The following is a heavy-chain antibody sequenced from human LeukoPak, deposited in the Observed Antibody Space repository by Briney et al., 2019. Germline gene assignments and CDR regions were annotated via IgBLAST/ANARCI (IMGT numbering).Heavy chain of an antibody. Sequence: ASVKVSCKASGYTFTSYDINWVRQATGQGLEWMGWMNPNSGNTGYAQKFQGRVSMTSNTSISTAYMELSSLRSEDTAVYYCARGLRREQQLLRTFDDWGQGTLVTVSS. V-gene: IGHV1-8*01. CDR3: ARGLRREQQLLRTFDD. J-gene: IGHJ4*02. CDR1: GYTFTSYD. CDR2: MNPNSGNT. D-gene: IGHD6-13*01.